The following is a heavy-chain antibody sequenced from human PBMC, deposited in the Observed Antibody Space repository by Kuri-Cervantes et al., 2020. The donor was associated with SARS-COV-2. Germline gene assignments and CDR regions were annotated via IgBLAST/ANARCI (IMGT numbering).Heavy chain of an antibody. CDR3: ARDGAGVAVASTSNWFDP. J-gene: IGHJ5*02. D-gene: IGHD6-19*01. Sequence: GSLRLSCTVSGGSVSSGSYYWSWIRQPPRKGLEWIGYIYYSGSTNYNPSLKSRVTISVDTSKNQFSLKLSSVTAADTAVYYCARDGAGVAVASTSNWFDPWGQGTLVTVSS. V-gene: IGHV4-61*01. CDR1: GGSVSSGSYY. CDR2: IYYSGST.